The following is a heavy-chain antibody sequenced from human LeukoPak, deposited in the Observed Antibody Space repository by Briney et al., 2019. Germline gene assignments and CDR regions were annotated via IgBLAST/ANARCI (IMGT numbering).Heavy chain of an antibody. J-gene: IGHJ4*02. CDR1: GGSISSYY. Sequence: SETLSLTCTVSGGSISSYYWSWIRQPAGKGLEWIGRIYTSGSTDYNPSLKSRVTMSVDTSMNQFSLKLSSVTAADTAVYYCARELLTEGFDYWGQGTLVTVSS. V-gene: IGHV4-4*07. CDR3: ARELLTEGFDY. CDR2: IYTSGST. D-gene: IGHD2-15*01.